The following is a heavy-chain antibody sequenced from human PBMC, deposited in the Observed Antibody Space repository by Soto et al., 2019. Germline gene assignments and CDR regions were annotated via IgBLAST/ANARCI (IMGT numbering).Heavy chain of an antibody. CDR1: GFSFLTAW. D-gene: IGHD2-21*02. CDR2: IKSKAHGGTT. Sequence: GGSLRLSCAASGFSFLTAWMSWVRQAPGKGLEWVGRIKSKAHGGTTDYAAPVKGRFTISRDDSKNTLYLQMDSLKTEDTAVYYCTTVSSNRALIRVTEMLNYWGQGALVIVSS. CDR3: TTVSSNRALIRVTEMLNY. V-gene: IGHV3-15*01. J-gene: IGHJ4*02.